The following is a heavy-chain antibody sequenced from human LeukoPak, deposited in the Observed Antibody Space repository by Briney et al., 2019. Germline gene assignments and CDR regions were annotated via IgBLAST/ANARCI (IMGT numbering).Heavy chain of an antibody. J-gene: IGHJ4*02. V-gene: IGHV1-46*03. CDR2: INPSGGST. CDR1: GYTFTSYY. CDR3: ARDMTPMSLYSGSYLGGY. Sequence: ASVKVSCKASGYTFTSYYMHWGRQAPGQGLEWMGIINPSGGSTSYAQKFQGRVTMTRDTSTSTVYMELSSLRSEDTAVYYCARDMTPMSLYSGSYLGGYWGQGTLVTVSS. D-gene: IGHD1-26*01.